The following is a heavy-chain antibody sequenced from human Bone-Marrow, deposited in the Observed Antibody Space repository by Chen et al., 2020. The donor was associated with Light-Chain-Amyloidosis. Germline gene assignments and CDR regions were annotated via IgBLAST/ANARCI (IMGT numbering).Heavy chain of an antibody. CDR1: GFAISSYA. V-gene: IGHV3-23*04. Sequence: EVQLVESGGGLLQRGGSLRLSCAASGFAISSYAMSWVRQAPGKGLEWVATISGSGAIRHSGDSVKCRLTISRDNSNSALFRQMISWRAEDTAVYYCAKDISYDDILPGYPADAFDIWGQGTMVTVSS. D-gene: IGHD3-9*01. J-gene: IGHJ3*02. CDR3: AKDISYDDILPGYPADAFDI. CDR2: ISGSGAIR.